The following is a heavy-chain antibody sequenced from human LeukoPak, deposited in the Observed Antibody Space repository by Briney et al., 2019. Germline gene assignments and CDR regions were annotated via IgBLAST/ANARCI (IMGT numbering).Heavy chain of an antibody. V-gene: IGHV1-2*02. J-gene: IGHJ3*02. Sequence: ASVKVSCKASGYTFTSYFMYWVRQAPGQGLEWMGWINPNSGGTNYAQKFQGRVTMTRDTSISTAYMELSRLRSDDTAVYYYARVGSGWTDAFDIWGQGTMVTVSS. D-gene: IGHD6-19*01. CDR2: INPNSGGT. CDR3: ARVGSGWTDAFDI. CDR1: GYTFTSYF.